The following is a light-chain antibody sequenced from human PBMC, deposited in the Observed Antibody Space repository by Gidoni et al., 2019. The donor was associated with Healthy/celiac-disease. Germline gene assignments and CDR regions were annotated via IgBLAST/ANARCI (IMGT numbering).Light chain of an antibody. CDR2: KAS. CDR1: QSISSW. Sequence: DIQMTQSPSTLSASVGDRVTITCRASQSISSWFAWYQQKPGKAPKLLIYKASSLESGVPSRFSGSGSGTEFTLTISSPQPDDFATYYCQQYNSYPWTFGQGTKVEIK. V-gene: IGKV1-5*03. J-gene: IGKJ1*01. CDR3: QQYNSYPWT.